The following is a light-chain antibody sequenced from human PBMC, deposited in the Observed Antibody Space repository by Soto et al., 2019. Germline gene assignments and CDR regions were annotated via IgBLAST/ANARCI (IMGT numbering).Light chain of an antibody. CDR2: SGN. CDR1: QSVSSS. V-gene: IGKV3-20*01. J-gene: IGKJ4*01. CDR3: QQYGSSPLT. Sequence: EVVVAQSPDTLSLSPGETATLSCRASQSVSSSVAWYQHKPGQSPRLVVYSGNKRAPGIPARFSGSGSGTDFTLTISRLEPEDFAVYYCQQYGSSPLTFGGGTKVDIK.